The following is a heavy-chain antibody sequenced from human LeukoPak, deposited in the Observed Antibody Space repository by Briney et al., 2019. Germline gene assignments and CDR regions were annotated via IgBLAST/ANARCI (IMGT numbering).Heavy chain of an antibody. Sequence: SQTLSLTCTVSGGSISSGGYYWSWLRQHPGTGLEWIGYIYYSGSTYYNPSLKSRVTISVDTSKNQFSLKLSSVTAADTAVYYCARFNYGDSNFDYWGQGTLVTVSS. CDR3: ARFNYGDSNFDY. V-gene: IGHV4-31*03. J-gene: IGHJ4*02. CDR1: GGSISSGGYY. CDR2: IYYSGST. D-gene: IGHD4-17*01.